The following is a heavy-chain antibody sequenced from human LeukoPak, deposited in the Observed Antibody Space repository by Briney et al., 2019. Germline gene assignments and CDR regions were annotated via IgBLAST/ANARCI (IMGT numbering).Heavy chain of an antibody. J-gene: IGHJ6*03. CDR2: INPVGDRT. CDR3: ARDRQVTTHYFYYFMDV. Sequence: ASVKVSCKASGYTLNNNYIHWVRRAPGRGLEWVGVINPVGDRTSYAQKFQGRVTMTSDTSTSTVYMQLTSLRSEDTAVYYCARDRQVTTHYFYYFMDVWGEGTTVTVSS. D-gene: IGHD4-17*01. CDR1: GYTLNNNY. V-gene: IGHV1-46*02.